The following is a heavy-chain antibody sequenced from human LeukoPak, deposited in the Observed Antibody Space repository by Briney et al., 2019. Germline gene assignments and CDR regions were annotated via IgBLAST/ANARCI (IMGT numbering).Heavy chain of an antibody. V-gene: IGHV1-2*02. CDR2: INPNSGGT. CDR1: GYTFTSYG. Sequence: ASVKVSCKASGYTFTSYGISWVRQAPGQGLEWMGWINPNSGGTNYAQKFQGRVTMTRDTSISTAYMDLSRLTSDDTAVFYCARDLSTSGENDAFDIWGQGTMVTVSS. CDR3: ARDLSTSGENDAFDI. D-gene: IGHD3-10*01. J-gene: IGHJ3*02.